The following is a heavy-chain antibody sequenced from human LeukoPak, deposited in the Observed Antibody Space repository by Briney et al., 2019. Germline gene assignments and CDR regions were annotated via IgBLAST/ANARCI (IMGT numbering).Heavy chain of an antibody. CDR3: ASRDITSAATYFQH. D-gene: IGHD6-13*01. J-gene: IGHJ1*01. Sequence: SETLSLTCKVSGGSVSSSFHYWAWIRQPPGKGLEWIGSKYYTGGSYDNPSLKSRVTISVDTSKNQFSLRLNSVTAADTALYYCASRDITSAATYFQHWGQGTLVTVSS. CDR2: KYYTGGS. CDR1: GGSVSSSFHY. V-gene: IGHV4-39*01.